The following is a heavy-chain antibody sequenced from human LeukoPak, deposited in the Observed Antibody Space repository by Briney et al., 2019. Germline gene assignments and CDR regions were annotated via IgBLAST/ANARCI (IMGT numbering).Heavy chain of an antibody. Sequence: SETLSLTCSVSGGSMTGYTWNWIRQPAGEGLEWIGQIQISGSNNYSPSLKSRVTLSVDTSNNQFYLSLNSVTAADTAVYFCARSRVGMAVFDYWGQGTLVTVSS. CDR1: GGSMTGYT. CDR2: IQISGSN. V-gene: IGHV4-4*07. D-gene: IGHD1-26*01. CDR3: ARSRVGMAVFDY. J-gene: IGHJ4*02.